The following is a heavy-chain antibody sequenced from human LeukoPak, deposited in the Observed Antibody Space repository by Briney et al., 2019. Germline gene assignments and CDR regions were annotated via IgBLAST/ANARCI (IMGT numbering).Heavy chain of an antibody. Sequence: GGSLRLSCAASGFTIGGFAMTWVRQAPGKGLEWVSSIGSDYKTHYSESVKGRFTISRDNAKNTLYLQMNSLRAEDTAVYYCARTAYSDYSLGFWGQGTLVTVSS. V-gene: IGHV3-23*01. CDR1: GFTIGGFA. CDR2: IGSDYKT. D-gene: IGHD5-12*01. J-gene: IGHJ4*02. CDR3: ARTAYSDYSLGF.